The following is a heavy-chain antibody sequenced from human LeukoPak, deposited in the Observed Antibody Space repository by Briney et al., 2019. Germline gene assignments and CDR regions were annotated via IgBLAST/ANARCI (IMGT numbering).Heavy chain of an antibody. J-gene: IGHJ6*03. CDR1: GYSISSRYY. V-gene: IGHV4-61*01. D-gene: IGHD2/OR15-2a*01. Sequence: SETLSLTCTVSGYSISSRYYWTWIRPPPGKGLEWIGYIYYSGSTNHNPSLKSPVTLSVDTSKNQFSLKLSSVTAADTAMYYCARGLLYMDVWGKGTTVTISS. CDR3: ARGLLYMDV. CDR2: IYYSGST.